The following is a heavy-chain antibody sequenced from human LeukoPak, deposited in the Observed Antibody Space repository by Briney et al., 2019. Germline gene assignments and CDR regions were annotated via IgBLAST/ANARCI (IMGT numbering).Heavy chain of an antibody. D-gene: IGHD3/OR15-3a*01. Sequence: QAGGSLRLSCAASGITLNNLAISWVRQAPGKGLEWVSVISGSLTSTYYADSVKGRFTISRDNSRNTVYLHMSRLTADDTAIYYCAKGPDYSSGWGTLSWGPKKTYHRYSMDVWGQGTTVAVSS. V-gene: IGHV3-23*01. CDR3: AKGPDYSSGWGTLSWGPKKTYHRYSMDV. CDR2: ISGSLTST. J-gene: IGHJ6*02. CDR1: GITLNNLA.